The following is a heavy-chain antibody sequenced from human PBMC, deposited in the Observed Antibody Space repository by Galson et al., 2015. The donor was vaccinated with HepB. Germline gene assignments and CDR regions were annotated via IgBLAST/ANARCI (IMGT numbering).Heavy chain of an antibody. Sequence: SETLSLTCIVSGGSITSNSYSWGWIRQPPGKGLEWIGSMYYSGSTYYNPSLKSRVTISVDTSKNQFSLKLSSVTAADTAVYYCARHTYSGRQRGHFDFWGQGTLVTVSS. D-gene: IGHD1-26*01. V-gene: IGHV4-39*01. J-gene: IGHJ4*02. CDR3: ARHTYSGRQRGHFDF. CDR1: GGSITSNSYS. CDR2: MYYSGST.